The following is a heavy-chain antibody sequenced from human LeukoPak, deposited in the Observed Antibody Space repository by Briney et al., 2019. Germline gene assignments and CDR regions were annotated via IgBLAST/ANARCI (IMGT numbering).Heavy chain of an antibody. J-gene: IGHJ4*02. CDR2: INPNSGGT. Sequence: ASVKVSCKASGYTFTSYGISWVRQAPGQGLEWMGWINPNSGGTNYAQKFQGRVTMTRDTSISTADMELSRLRSDDTAVYYCAASALYRLVDYWGQGTLVTVSS. CDR1: GYTFTSYG. CDR3: AASALYRLVDY. V-gene: IGHV1-2*02. D-gene: IGHD2-2*02.